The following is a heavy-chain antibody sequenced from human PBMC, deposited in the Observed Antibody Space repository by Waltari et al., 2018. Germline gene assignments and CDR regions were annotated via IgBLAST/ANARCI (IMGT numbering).Heavy chain of an antibody. D-gene: IGHD6-13*01. CDR1: GFSFDNFA. CDR2: ISWDSRAI. J-gene: IGHJ6*02. CDR3: AKGVSSWYSFGMDV. V-gene: IGHV3-9*03. Sequence: EVKVVESGGGLVQPGSSLRLSCTGSGFSFDNFAMHWVRQAPGKGLEWVSGISWDSRAIGYADSVKGRFTISRDNARNSVYLQMNSLRSEDMALYYCAKGVSSWYSFGMDVWGQGTTVTVSS.